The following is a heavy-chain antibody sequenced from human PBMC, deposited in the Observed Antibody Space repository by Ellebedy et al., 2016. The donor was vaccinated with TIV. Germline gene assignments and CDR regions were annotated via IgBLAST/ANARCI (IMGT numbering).Heavy chain of an antibody. J-gene: IGHJ6*02. CDR2: INHSGST. CDR3: ASWGDWYDYYYGMDV. D-gene: IGHD3-9*01. Sequence: GSLRLXXAVYGGSFSGYYWSWIRQPPGKGLEWIGEINHSGSTNYNPSLKSRVTISVDTSKNQFSLKLSSVTAADTAVYYCASWGDWYDYYYGMDVWGQGTTVTVSS. CDR1: GGSFSGYY. V-gene: IGHV4-34*01.